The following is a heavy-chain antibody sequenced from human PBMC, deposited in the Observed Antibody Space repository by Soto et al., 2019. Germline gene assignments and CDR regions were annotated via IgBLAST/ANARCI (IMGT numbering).Heavy chain of an antibody. V-gene: IGHV3-30-3*01. CDR1: GFTFSSYA. CDR3: AKDKLNYGDYPTGPTNNWFDP. J-gene: IGHJ5*02. CDR2: ISYDGSNK. D-gene: IGHD4-17*01. Sequence: GGSLRLSCAASGFTFSSYAMHWVRQAPGKGLEWVAVISYDGSNKYYADSVKGRFTISRDNSKNTLYLQMNSLRAEDTAVYYCAKDKLNYGDYPTGPTNNWFDPWGQGTLVTVSS.